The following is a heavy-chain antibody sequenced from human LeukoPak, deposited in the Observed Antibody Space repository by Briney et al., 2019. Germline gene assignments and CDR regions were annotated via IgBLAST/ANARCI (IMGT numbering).Heavy chain of an antibody. Sequence: GGSLRLSCQASGFTVSSYSMTWVRQAPGKGLEWVSAISGNGGTTYYEDSVKGRFTITRDNSKNTVYLQMNNLGAEDTAMYYCSKGGSSTGRLDFQYWGQGTLVTVSS. CDR2: ISGNGGTT. J-gene: IGHJ4*02. CDR1: GFTVSSYS. CDR3: SKGGSSTGRLDFQY. V-gene: IGHV3-23*01. D-gene: IGHD6-6*01.